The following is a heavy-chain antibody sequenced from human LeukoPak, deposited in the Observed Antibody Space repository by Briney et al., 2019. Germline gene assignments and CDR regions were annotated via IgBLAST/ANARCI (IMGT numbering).Heavy chain of an antibody. D-gene: IGHD4-23*01. CDR2: IYYSGST. CDR3: ARDPYGGNSFDY. CDR1: GGPISTNY. V-gene: IGHV4-59*01. J-gene: IGHJ4*02. Sequence: SETLSLTCTVSGGPISTNYWSWIRQPPGKGLEWIGYIYYSGSTNYNPSLKSRVTISVDTSKNQFSLKLSSVTAADTALYYCARDPYGGNSFDYWGQGTLVTVSS.